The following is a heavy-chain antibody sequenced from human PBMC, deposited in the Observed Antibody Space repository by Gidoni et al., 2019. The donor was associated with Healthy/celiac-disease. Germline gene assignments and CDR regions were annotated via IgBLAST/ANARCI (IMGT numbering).Heavy chain of an antibody. CDR2: ISGSGGST. J-gene: IGHJ4*02. V-gene: IGHV3-23*01. CDR3: AKAPTLERIAAIG. CDR1: GFTFSSYA. Sequence: EVQLLESGGGLVQPGGSLRLSWAASGFTFSSYAMSWVRQAPGKGLEWVSAISGSGGSTYYADSVKGRFTISRDNSKNTLYLQMNSLSAEDTAVYYCAKAPTLERIAAIGWGQGTLVTVSS. D-gene: IGHD6-13*01.